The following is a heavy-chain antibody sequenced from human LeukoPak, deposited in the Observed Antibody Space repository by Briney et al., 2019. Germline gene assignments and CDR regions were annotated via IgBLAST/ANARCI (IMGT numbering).Heavy chain of an antibody. CDR2: ISGSGGST. J-gene: IGHJ4*02. CDR3: ASITMVRGVIINPFDY. V-gene: IGHV3-23*01. Sequence: GGSLRLSCAASGFTFSSYAMSWVRQAPGKGLEWVSAISGSGGSTYYADSVKGRFTISRDNSKNTLYLQMNSLRAEDTAVYYCASITMVRGVIINPFDYWGQGTLVTVSS. D-gene: IGHD3-10*01. CDR1: GFTFSSYA.